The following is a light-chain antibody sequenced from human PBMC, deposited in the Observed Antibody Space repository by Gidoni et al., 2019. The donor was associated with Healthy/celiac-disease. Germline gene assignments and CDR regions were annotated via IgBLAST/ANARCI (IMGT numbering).Light chain of an antibody. CDR1: SSNIGAGYD. CDR2: GNS. Sequence: QSVLPQPPSVSGAPGQRVTISCTGSSSNIGAGYDVHWYQQLPGTAPKLLIYGNSNRPSGVPDRFSGSKSGTSASRAITGLQAEDEADYYCQSYDSSLSGPVVFGGGTKLTVL. CDR3: QSYDSSLSGPVV. V-gene: IGLV1-40*01. J-gene: IGLJ2*01.